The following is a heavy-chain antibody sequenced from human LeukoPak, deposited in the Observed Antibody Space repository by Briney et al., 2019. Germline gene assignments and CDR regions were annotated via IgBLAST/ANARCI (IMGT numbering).Heavy chain of an antibody. J-gene: IGHJ4*02. CDR2: ISGSGGST. CDR1: GFTFSSYA. V-gene: IGHV3-23*01. Sequence: GGSLRLSCAASGFTFSSYAMSWVRQAPGKGLEWVSAISGSGGSTYYADSVKGRFTISRDNSKNTLYLQMNSLRAEDTAVCYCAKSSLGDYYFDYWGQGTLVTVSS. D-gene: IGHD2-21*02. CDR3: AKSSLGDYYFDY.